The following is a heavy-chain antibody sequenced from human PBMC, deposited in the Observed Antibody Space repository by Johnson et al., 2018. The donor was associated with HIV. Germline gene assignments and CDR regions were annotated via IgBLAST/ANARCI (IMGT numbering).Heavy chain of an antibody. CDR2: ISSSGSTI. Sequence: QVQLVESGGGLVQPGGSLRLSCEASGFTVSSNYMSWVRQAPGKGLEWVSYISSSGSTIYYADSVKGRFIISRDNAKNSLYLQMNSLRAEDTAVYYCATRDPTYRPGAFDLWGQGTMVTVSS. J-gene: IGHJ3*01. V-gene: IGHV3-11*04. CDR1: GFTVSSNY. CDR3: ATRDPTYRPGAFDL. D-gene: IGHD1-14*01.